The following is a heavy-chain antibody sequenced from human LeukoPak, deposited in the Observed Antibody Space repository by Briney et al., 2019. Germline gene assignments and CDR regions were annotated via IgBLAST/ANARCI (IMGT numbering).Heavy chain of an antibody. D-gene: IGHD2-2*01. Sequence: GGSLRLSCAASGFTFTSYAMTWVRQAPGKGLEWVSGIIGSGGSTNYADSVKGRFTISRDNSKNTVYLQVNSLRAEDTAVYYCARVALRSYCSGTSCYFDPWGQGTLVTVSS. V-gene: IGHV3-23*01. J-gene: IGHJ5*02. CDR2: IIGSGGST. CDR1: GFTFTSYA. CDR3: ARVALRSYCSGTSCYFDP.